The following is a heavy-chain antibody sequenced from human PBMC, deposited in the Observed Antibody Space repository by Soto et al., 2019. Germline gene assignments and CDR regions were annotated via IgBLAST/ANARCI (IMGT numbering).Heavy chain of an antibody. V-gene: IGHV5-51*01. CDR1: GYSFTSYW. J-gene: IGHJ6*02. Sequence: GESLKISCSGSGYSFTSYWIGWVRQMPGKGLEWMGIIYPGDSDTRYSPSFQGQVTISADKSISTAYLQWSSLKASDTAMYYCARQGGYCSSTSCHLYGMDVWGQGTTVTVSS. D-gene: IGHD2-2*01. CDR2: IYPGDSDT. CDR3: ARQGGYCSSTSCHLYGMDV.